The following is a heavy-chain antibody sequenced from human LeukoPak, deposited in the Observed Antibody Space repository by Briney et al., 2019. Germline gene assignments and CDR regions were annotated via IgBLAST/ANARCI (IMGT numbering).Heavy chain of an antibody. Sequence: GGSLRLSCAASGFTFSSYAMHWVRQAPGKGLEWVAVISYDRNNKYHADSVKGRFTISRDNSNNTLYLQMNSLRAEDTAVYYCVRDRNGYYSFDYWGQGILVTVSS. V-gene: IGHV3-30-3*01. CDR3: VRDRNGYYSFDY. CDR2: ISYDRNNK. D-gene: IGHD3-3*01. CDR1: GFTFSSYA. J-gene: IGHJ4*02.